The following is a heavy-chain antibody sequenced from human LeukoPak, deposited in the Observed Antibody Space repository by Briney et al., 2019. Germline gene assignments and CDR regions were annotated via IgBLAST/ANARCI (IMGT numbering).Heavy chain of an antibody. J-gene: IGHJ4*02. V-gene: IGHV4-59*01. CDR1: GGSISSYY. CDR3: ARGQKYRNGYTVTELGSGYFAY. Sequence: SETLSLTCTVSGGSISSYYWSWIRQPPGKGLEWIGYIYYSGSTNYNPSLKSRVTISVDTSKNQFSLKLSSVTTADAAVYYCARGQKYRNGYTVTELGSGYFAYWGQGTLVTVSS. D-gene: IGHD5-18*01. CDR2: IYYSGST.